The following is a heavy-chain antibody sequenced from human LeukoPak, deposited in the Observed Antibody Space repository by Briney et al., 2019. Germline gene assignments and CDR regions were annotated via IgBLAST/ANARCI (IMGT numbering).Heavy chain of an antibody. Sequence: SETLSLTCTVSGGSISSSSYYWGWIRRPPGKGLEWIGSIYYSGSTYYNPSLKSRVTISVDTSKNQFSLKLSSVTAADTAVYYCARGRPLLYFDYWGQGTLVTVSS. J-gene: IGHJ4*02. CDR3: ARGRPLLYFDY. V-gene: IGHV4-39*01. D-gene: IGHD2-15*01. CDR1: GGSISSSSYY. CDR2: IYYSGST.